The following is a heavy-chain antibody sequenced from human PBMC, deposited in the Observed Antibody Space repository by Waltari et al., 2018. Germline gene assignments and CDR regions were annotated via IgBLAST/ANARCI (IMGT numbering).Heavy chain of an antibody. J-gene: IGHJ4*02. CDR3: ARKYSSGWTVLNY. V-gene: IGHV3-7*03. Sequence: EVQLVESGGGLVQPGGSLRLSCAASGFTFSSYWMTWVRKAPGKGMEWVAKRKEDGSEIRYVDSVKGRFTISRDNAKNSLYLQMDSLRGEDTAVYYCARKYSSGWTVLNYWGQGTLVTVSS. CDR1: GFTFSSYW. D-gene: IGHD6-19*01. CDR2: RKEDGSEI.